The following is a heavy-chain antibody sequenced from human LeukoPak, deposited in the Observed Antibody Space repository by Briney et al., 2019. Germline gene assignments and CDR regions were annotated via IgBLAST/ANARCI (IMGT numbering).Heavy chain of an antibody. CDR2: MNPDSGNT. D-gene: IGHD6-13*01. J-gene: IGHJ4*02. CDR1: GHTFTSYD. V-gene: IGHV1-8*02. Sequence: GASVKVSCKASGHTFTSYDINWVRQATGQGLEWVGWMNPDSGNTGYAQKFQGRVTMTRSPSISTAYMELSSLTSEDTAVYYCARRIAAAGVGIVYWGQGTLVTVSS. CDR3: ARRIAAAGVGIVY.